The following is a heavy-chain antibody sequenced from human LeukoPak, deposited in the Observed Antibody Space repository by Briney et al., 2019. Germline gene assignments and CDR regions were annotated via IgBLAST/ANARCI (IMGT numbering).Heavy chain of an antibody. J-gene: IGHJ4*02. Sequence: SETLSLTCTVSGGSISSSSYYWGWIRQPPGKGLEWIGSIYYSGSTYYNPSLKSRVTISVDTSKNQFSLKLSSVTAADTAVYYCASHWVPPTAGYFAYWGQATLVTVSS. CDR3: ASHWVPPTAGYFAY. CDR2: IYYSGST. D-gene: IGHD2-21*02. CDR1: GGSISSSSYY. V-gene: IGHV4-39*01.